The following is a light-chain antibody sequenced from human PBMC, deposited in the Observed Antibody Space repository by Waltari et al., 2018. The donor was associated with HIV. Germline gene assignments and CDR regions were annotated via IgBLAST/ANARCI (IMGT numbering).Light chain of an antibody. CDR2: DVT. Sequence: QSALTQPPSASGSPGQSVTISCTGTSSDVGAYNYVSWFQQHPGKAPKLMFYDVTKRPLGVPDRFSGSKSGNTASLTVSVLQAEDEADYYCASHAGSKDVFGGGTRLTVL. CDR1: SSDVGAYNY. V-gene: IGLV2-8*01. J-gene: IGLJ2*01. CDR3: ASHAGSKDV.